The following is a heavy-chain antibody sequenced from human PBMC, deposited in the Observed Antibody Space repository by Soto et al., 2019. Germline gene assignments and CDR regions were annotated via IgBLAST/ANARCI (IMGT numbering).Heavy chain of an antibody. V-gene: IGHV3-30*18. Sequence: GGSLRLSCAASGFTFSSYGMRWVRQAPGKGLEWVAVISYDGRNKYYADSVKGRFTISRDNSKNTLYLQMSSLRPEDTAVYYCVKDGSSGWPYYYGMDVWGQGTTVTVSS. J-gene: IGHJ6*02. CDR2: ISYDGRNK. CDR1: GFTFSSYG. CDR3: VKDGSSGWPYYYGMDV. D-gene: IGHD6-19*01.